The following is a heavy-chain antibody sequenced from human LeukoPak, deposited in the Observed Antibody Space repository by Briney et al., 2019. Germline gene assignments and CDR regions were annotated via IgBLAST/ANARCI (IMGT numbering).Heavy chain of an antibody. V-gene: IGHV4-59*11. CDR1: GVSISTHY. CDR2: IYYTGNT. J-gene: IGHJ4*02. CDR3: AKVYDFWSGYSLDY. D-gene: IGHD3-3*01. Sequence: SETLSLTCIVSGVSISTHYWSWIRQPPGKGLEWIGYIYYTGNTNYNPSLKSRVTISVDTSKNQFSLEMTSVTAADTAVFYCAKVYDFWSGYSLDYWGQGSLVTVSS.